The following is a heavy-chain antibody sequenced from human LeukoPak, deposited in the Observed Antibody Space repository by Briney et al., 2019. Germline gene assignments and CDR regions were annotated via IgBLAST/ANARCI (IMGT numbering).Heavy chain of an antibody. V-gene: IGHV1-69*13. J-gene: IGHJ4*02. CDR1: GGTFSSYA. Sequence: ASVTVSCTASGGTFSSYAISWVRQAPGQGLEWMGGIIPIFGTANYAQKFQGRVTITADESTSTAYMELSSLRSEDTAVYYCASSAPHYYDSSGYYYHYWGQGTLVTVSS. CDR2: IIPIFGTA. D-gene: IGHD3-22*01. CDR3: ASSAPHYYDSSGYYYHY.